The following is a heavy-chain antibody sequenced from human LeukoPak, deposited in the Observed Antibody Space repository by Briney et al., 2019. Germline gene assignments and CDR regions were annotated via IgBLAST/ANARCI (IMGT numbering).Heavy chain of an antibody. J-gene: IGHJ6*02. CDR1: GGTFSSYA. CDR3: AREILLSVGMDV. D-gene: IGHD5-18*01. Sequence: GASVKVSCKASGGTFSSYAISWVRQAPGQGLEWMGWMNPNSGNTGYAQKFQGRVTMTRNTSISTAYMELSSLRSEDTAVYYCAREILLSVGMDVWGQGTTVTVSS. CDR2: MNPNSGNT. V-gene: IGHV1-8*02.